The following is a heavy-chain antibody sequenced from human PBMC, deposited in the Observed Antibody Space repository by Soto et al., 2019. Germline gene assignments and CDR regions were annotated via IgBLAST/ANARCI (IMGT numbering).Heavy chain of an antibody. CDR1: GFTFTKAW. Sequence: PGGSLSLSCAASGFTFTKAWINWARQAPGKGLEWVGRIKSITDGGTTDYAAPVKGRFIISRDDSTNTLFLQMNSLKPEDTALYYCATGSFDWFSIGYWGQGTLVTVSS. CDR2: IKSITDGGTT. CDR3: ATGSFDWFSIGY. D-gene: IGHD3-9*01. V-gene: IGHV3-15*07. J-gene: IGHJ4*02.